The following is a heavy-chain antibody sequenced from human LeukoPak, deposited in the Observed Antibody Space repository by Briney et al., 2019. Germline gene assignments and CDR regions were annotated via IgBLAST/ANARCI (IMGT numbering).Heavy chain of an antibody. D-gene: IGHD1-26*01. Sequence: PGRSLRLSCAASGFTFSNYGMHWVRQAPGKGLEWVAVISYDGSNKYYADSVKGRFTISRDNSKNTLYLQMNSLRAEDTAVYYCARDRGIVGASLDYWGQGTLVTVSS. CDR2: ISYDGSNK. CDR3: ARDRGIVGASLDY. CDR1: GFTFSNYG. J-gene: IGHJ4*02. V-gene: IGHV3-30*03.